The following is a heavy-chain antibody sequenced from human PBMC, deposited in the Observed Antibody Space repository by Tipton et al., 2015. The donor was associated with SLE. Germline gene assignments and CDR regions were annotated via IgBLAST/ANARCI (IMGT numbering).Heavy chain of an antibody. J-gene: IGHJ4*02. D-gene: IGHD3-16*01. Sequence: QVQLVPSGGGVVQSGTSLRLSCAASGFTFSTSAMHWVRQTPGKGLEWVAVIWYDGSNKFYADSVKGRFTISRDNSKNTVSLQMNSLRVEDTAVYFCARGRGGEFLDYWGQGTLVTVSS. CDR2: IWYDGSNK. CDR1: GFTFSTSA. V-gene: IGHV3-33*01. CDR3: ARGRGGEFLDY.